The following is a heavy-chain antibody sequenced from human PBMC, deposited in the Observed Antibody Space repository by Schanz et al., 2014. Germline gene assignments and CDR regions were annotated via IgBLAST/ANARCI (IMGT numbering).Heavy chain of an antibody. CDR2: IYETGRT. CDR1: RGSIGSTNW. CDR3: ARLEYTSGWQGFDY. V-gene: IGHV4-4*02. D-gene: IGHD1-1*01. J-gene: IGHJ4*02. Sequence: QVQLQESGPGLVKPSGTLSLTCTISRGSIGSTNWWSWLRQSPRKGLEWISDIYETGRTNYNPSLRSRSTVPGERPTTQFPLRWTAVTAADTAVYYCARLEYTSGWQGFDYWGQGILVTVSP.